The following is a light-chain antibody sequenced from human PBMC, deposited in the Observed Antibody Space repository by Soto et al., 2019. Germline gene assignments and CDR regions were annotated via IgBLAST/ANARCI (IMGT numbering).Light chain of an antibody. CDR1: QSVSSY. CDR3: QQRSNWPRT. Sequence: DIVLTQSPATLPFSPGERATLSCRASQSVSSYLAWYQQKPGQAPRLLIYDAFKRATGVPARFSGSGSGTDFTLTISSLEPDDFAVYYCQQRSNWPRTFGQGTKVEIK. J-gene: IGKJ1*01. CDR2: DAF. V-gene: IGKV3-11*01.